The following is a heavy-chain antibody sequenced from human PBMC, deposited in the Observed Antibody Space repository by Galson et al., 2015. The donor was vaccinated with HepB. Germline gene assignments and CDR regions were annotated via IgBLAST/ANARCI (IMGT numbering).Heavy chain of an antibody. Sequence: SLRLSCAASGFTFSNYAMSWVRQAPGKGLEWVSVISGSGGRTYNADSVKGRFTISRDNSRNTLYLQMNSLRAEDTAVYYCAKVMDGMVGAYDVFDIWGQGTMVTVSS. J-gene: IGHJ3*02. CDR3: AKVMDGMVGAYDVFDI. CDR2: ISGSGGRT. V-gene: IGHV3-23*01. D-gene: IGHD1-26*01. CDR1: GFTFSNYA.